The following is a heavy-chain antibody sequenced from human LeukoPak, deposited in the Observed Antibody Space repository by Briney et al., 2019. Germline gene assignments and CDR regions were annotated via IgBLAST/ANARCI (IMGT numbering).Heavy chain of an antibody. Sequence: ASVKVSCKASGYTFTSYAMHWVRQAPGQRLEWMGWINAGNGNTKYSQKFQGWVTMTRDTSISTAYMELSRLRSDDTAVYYCARGSRQGATDYWGQGTLVTVSS. CDR2: INAGNGNT. CDR3: ARGSRQGATDY. CDR1: GYTFTSYA. J-gene: IGHJ4*02. D-gene: IGHD1-26*01. V-gene: IGHV1-3*01.